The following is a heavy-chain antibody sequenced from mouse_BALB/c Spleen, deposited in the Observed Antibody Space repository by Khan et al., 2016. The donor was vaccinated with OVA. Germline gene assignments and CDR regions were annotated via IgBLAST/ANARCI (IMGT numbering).Heavy chain of an antibody. CDR3: ARSLITTWYFDV. V-gene: IGHV5-17*02. CDR2: VSFGSATI. J-gene: IGHJ1*01. CDR1: GFTFSSFG. Sequence: EVELVESGGGLVQPGGSRKLSCAASGFTFSSFGMHWVRQAPEKGLEWIAYVSFGSATIYYADTVKGRFTISRDNPKNTLFLQMTSLRSEYTAIDYCARSLITTWYFDVWGAGTTVTVSS. D-gene: IGHD2-4*01.